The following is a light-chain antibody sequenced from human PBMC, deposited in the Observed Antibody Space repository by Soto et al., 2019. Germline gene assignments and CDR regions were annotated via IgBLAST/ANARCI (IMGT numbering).Light chain of an antibody. Sequence: AIRMTQSPSSLSASTGDRVTITCRASQGISSYLAWYQQKQGKAPKLLIYAASSLQSGVPSRFSGSGSGTDLTITISSLQPEDGETYDCQQSYSTPPTFGQGTKVDIK. J-gene: IGKJ1*01. CDR1: QGISSY. CDR2: AAS. V-gene: IGKV1-8*01. CDR3: QQSYSTPPT.